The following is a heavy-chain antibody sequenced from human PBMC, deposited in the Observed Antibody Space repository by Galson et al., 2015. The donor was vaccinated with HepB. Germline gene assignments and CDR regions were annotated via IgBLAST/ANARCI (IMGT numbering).Heavy chain of an antibody. CDR1: GGSISSGSYY. CDR2: IYTSGST. CDR3: ARQDTVTTRYYYYYGMDV. V-gene: IGHV4-61*02. J-gene: IGHJ6*02. Sequence: TLSLTCTVSGGSISSGSYYWSWIRQPAGKGLEWIGRIYTSGSTNYNPSLKSRVTISVDTSKNQFSLKLSSVTAADTAVYYCARQDTVTTRYYYYYGMDVWGQGTTVTVSS. D-gene: IGHD4-17*01.